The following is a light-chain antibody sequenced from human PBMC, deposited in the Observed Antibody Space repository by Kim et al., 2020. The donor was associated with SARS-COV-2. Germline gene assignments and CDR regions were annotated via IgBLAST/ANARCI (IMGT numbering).Light chain of an antibody. V-gene: IGLV6-57*04. CDR1: SGTIASNF. CDR3: QSYDDDNWV. Sequence: NFMLTQSQSVSESPGKTVTISCTRSSGTIASNFVQWYQQRPGSAPTIVIYEDDQRPSGVPERFSGSIDRSSNSASLTISGLKTEDEANYYCQSYDDDNWVFGGGTQLTVL. J-gene: IGLJ3*02. CDR2: EDD.